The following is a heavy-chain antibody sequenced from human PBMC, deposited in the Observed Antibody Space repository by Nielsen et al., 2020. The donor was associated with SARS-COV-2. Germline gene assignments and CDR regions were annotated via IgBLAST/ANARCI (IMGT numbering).Heavy chain of an antibody. J-gene: IGHJ6*03. Sequence: GGSLRLSCAASGFTFSSYSMNWVRQAPGKGLEWISYISSSSRTTHYADSVKGRFTISRDNSKNTLYLQMNSLRAEDTAVYYCARDKYYYGSGSYYNPAHDYYYYYYMDVWGKGTTVTVSS. CDR3: ARDKYYYGSGSYYNPAHDYYYYYYMDV. D-gene: IGHD3-10*01. CDR2: ISSSSRTT. CDR1: GFTFSSYS. V-gene: IGHV3-48*01.